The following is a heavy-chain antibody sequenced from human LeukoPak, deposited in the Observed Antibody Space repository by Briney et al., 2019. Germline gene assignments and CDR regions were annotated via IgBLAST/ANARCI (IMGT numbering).Heavy chain of an antibody. D-gene: IGHD6-6*01. CDR1: GFTFSSYE. V-gene: IGHV3-48*03. J-gene: IGHJ4*02. Sequence: GGSLRLSCAASGFTFSSYEMNWVRQAPGKGREWVSYISSGSSSIVYADSGKGRFTISRDNSKNSLYLQMNSLRVEDTAVYYCARGGIAARFAYWGQGTLVTVSS. CDR3: ARGGIAARFAY. CDR2: ISSGSSSI.